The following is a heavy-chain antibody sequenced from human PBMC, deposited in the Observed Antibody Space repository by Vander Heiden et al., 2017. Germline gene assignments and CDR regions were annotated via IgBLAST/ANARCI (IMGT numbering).Heavy chain of an antibody. J-gene: IGHJ4*02. D-gene: IGHD3-22*01. V-gene: IGHV3-11*01. CDR2: ISSTGNTM. Sequence: QVQLADSGGDLVKPGGSLRLACAASGFTFSSHYMSWIRQAPVKGLEWISYISSTGNTMYYADSVKGRFTISRDNAKRSLYLQMKSLRAEDTAIYYCARGFYYGRSGSFDYWGQGTLVTVSS. CDR1: GFTFSSHY. CDR3: ARGFYYGRSGSFDY.